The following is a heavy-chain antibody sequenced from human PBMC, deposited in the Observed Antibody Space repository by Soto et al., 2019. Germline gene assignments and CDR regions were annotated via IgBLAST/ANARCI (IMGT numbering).Heavy chain of an antibody. CDR3: AQSEGKDAKSFDY. V-gene: IGHV1-69*13. J-gene: IGHJ4*01. CDR1: GVTFNRQD. CDR2: IIPMFGTP. Sequence: SVKVSCKASGVTFNRQDMRWVRQAPGQGLEWMGGIIPMFGTPHYAEKLKDRVTITADESTGTAYLELSSLTSEDTAWYYCAQSEGKDAKSFDYWGPEPWSPSPQ. D-gene: IGHD2-2*01.